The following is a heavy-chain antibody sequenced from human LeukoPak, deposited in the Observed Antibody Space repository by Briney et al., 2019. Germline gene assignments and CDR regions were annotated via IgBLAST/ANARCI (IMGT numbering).Heavy chain of an antibody. V-gene: IGHV1-69*05. D-gene: IGHD3-3*01. Sequence: SVKVSCKASGGTLSSYAISWVRQAPGQGLEWMGGIIPIFGTANYAQKFQGRVTITTDESTSTAYMELSSLRSEDTAVYYCARGYDFWSGYEYWGQGTLVTVSS. CDR2: IIPIFGTA. CDR3: ARGYDFWSGYEY. CDR1: GGTLSSYA. J-gene: IGHJ4*02.